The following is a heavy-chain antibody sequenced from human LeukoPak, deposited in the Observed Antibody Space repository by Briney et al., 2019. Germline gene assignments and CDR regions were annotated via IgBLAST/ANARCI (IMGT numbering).Heavy chain of an antibody. V-gene: IGHV3-74*01. D-gene: IGHD6-19*01. Sequence: GGSLRLSCAASGFTFSSYWMHWVRQAPGKGLVWVSRINSDGSNTNYADSVKGRFTISRDNAKNTLYLQMNSLRAEDTAVYYCARVVYSSGWGFDYWGQGTLVTVSS. J-gene: IGHJ4*02. CDR1: GFTFSSYW. CDR3: ARVVYSSGWGFDY. CDR2: INSDGSNT.